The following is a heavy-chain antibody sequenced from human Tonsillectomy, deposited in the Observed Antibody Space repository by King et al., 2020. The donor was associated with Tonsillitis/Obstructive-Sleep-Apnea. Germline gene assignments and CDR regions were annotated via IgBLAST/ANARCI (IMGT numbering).Heavy chain of an antibody. J-gene: IGHJ6*03. Sequence: QLQESGPGLVKPSETLSLTCTVSGGSVSSSDYYWGWIRQPPGKGLEWIGTIYYDGTTYYNPPLKSRVTISVAPSKNQFSLNLNSVTAADTAVYYCARDVSDSSWGDYFYYMDVWGKGTTVTVSS. CDR2: IYYDGTT. V-gene: IGHV4-39*01. CDR3: ARDVSDSSWGDYFYYMDV. CDR1: GGSVSSSDYY. D-gene: IGHD6-6*01.